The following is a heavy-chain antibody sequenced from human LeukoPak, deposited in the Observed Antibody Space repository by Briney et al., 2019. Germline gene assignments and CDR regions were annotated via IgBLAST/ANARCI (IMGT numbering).Heavy chain of an antibody. J-gene: IGHJ4*02. Sequence: GGSLRLSCAASGFTFSDYYMSWIRQAPGKGLEWVSYISSSGSTIYYADSVKGRFTISTDNAKNSLYLQMNSLRAEDTAVYYCARHKRWVVPGPNPDYWGQGTLVTVSS. CDR2: ISSSGSTI. V-gene: IGHV3-11*04. CDR3: ARHKRWVVPGPNPDY. CDR1: GFTFSDYY. D-gene: IGHD2-2*01.